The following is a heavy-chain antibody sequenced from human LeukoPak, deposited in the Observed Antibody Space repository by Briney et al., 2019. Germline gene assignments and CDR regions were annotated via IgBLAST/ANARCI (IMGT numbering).Heavy chain of an antibody. D-gene: IGHD3-10*01. CDR1: GYTFTGYY. V-gene: IGHV1-2*02. CDR3: ARDWAHYYGSGRRNNWFDP. J-gene: IGHJ5*02. Sequence: GASVKVSCKASGYTFTGYYMHWVRQAPGQGLEWMGWINPNSGGTNYAQKFQGRVTMTRDTSISTAYMELSRLRSDDTAVYYCARDWAHYYGSGRRNNWFDPWGQGTLVTVSS. CDR2: INPNSGGT.